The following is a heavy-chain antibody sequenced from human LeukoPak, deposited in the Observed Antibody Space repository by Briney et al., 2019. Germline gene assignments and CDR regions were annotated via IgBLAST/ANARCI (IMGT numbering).Heavy chain of an antibody. J-gene: IGHJ5*02. CDR2: INNSGST. CDR3: AIAIRNCDYWSGHPPACFDL. D-gene: IGHD3-3*01. CDR1: GGSFSGYY. V-gene: IGHV4-34*01. Sequence: SETLSRTCAVYGGSFSGYYWSSLRQPPGKQVAGFGEINNSGSTNYNPSSKSRGTISVHPCKNQFSLKLSSVTAADPAVYYCAIAIRNCDYWSGHPPACFDLWGQGTLVTVSS.